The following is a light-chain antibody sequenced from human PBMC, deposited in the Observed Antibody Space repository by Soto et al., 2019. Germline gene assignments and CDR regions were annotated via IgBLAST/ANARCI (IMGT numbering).Light chain of an antibody. Sequence: QSVLTQPPSASGTPRQRGTISCSGSSSNIGSNTVNWYQQLPGTAPKLVIYSNNQRPSGVPDRFSGSKSGTSASLAISGLQSEDEADYYCVAWDDSLNGYVVFGGGTKVTVL. CDR2: SNN. J-gene: IGLJ2*01. CDR1: SSNIGSNT. CDR3: VAWDDSLNGYVV. V-gene: IGLV1-44*01.